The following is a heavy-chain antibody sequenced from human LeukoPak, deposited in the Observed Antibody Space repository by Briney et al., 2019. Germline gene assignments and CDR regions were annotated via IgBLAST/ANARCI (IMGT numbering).Heavy chain of an antibody. D-gene: IGHD5-24*01. CDR2: IRYDGTNK. V-gene: IGHV3-30*02. Sequence: GGSLRLSCAASGFTFSNFGMHCVRQPPGNGLDWVTFIRYDGTNKYYADSVKGRFTISRDNSKNTLYLQMNSLRVEATAMYYWAKVEMSTSPGGIDYWGQGTLVTVSS. J-gene: IGHJ4*02. CDR3: AKVEMSTSPGGIDY. CDR1: GFTFSNFG.